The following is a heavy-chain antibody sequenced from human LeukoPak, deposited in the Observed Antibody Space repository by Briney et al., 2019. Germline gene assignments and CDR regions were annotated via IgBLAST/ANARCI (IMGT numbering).Heavy chain of an antibody. V-gene: IGHV4-30-2*01. CDR1: GGSISSGGYS. CDR3: ARATGYSYGSDWFDP. CDR2: IYHSGST. J-gene: IGHJ5*02. Sequence: SQTLSLTCAVSGGSISSGGYSWSWIRQPPGKGLEWIGYIYHSGSTYYNPPLKSRVTISVDRSKNKFSLKLSSVTDADTAVYYCARATGYSYGSDWFDPWGQGTLVTVSS. D-gene: IGHD5-18*01.